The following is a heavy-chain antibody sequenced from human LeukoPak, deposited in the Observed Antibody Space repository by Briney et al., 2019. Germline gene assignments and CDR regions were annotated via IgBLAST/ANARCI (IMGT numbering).Heavy chain of an antibody. Sequence: SVKVSCNASGGTFSSYAISWVRQAPGQGLEWMGGIIPIFGTANYAQKFQGRVTITADESTSTAYMELSSLRSEDTAVYYCARLAAAENAFDIWGQGTMVTVSS. CDR2: IIPIFGTA. CDR1: GGTFSSYA. V-gene: IGHV1-69*13. D-gene: IGHD6-13*01. J-gene: IGHJ3*02. CDR3: ARLAAAENAFDI.